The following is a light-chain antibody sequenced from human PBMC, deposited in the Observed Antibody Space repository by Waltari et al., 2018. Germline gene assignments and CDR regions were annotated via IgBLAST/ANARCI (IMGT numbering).Light chain of an antibody. CDR1: TSNIGAGHA. V-gene: IGLV1-40*01. J-gene: IGLJ1*01. Sequence: QSVLTQPPSVSGAPGQGVTISCTGSTSNIGAGHAVHWVQQLPGTAPKLLTQDDSNRPSGVPDRFSASKSGTSASLAITGLQADDEADYYCQSYDSRLNIYVFGTGTKVTVL. CDR3: QSYDSRLNIYV. CDR2: DDS.